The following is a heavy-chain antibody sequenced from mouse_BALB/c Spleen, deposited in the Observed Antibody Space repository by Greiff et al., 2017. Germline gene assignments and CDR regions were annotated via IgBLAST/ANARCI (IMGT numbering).Heavy chain of an antibody. CDR3: ARDAEDGFAY. Sequence: EVKLQESGPELVKPGASVKISCKASGYTFTDYNMHWVKQSHGKSLEWIGYIYPYNGGTGYNQKFKSKATLTVDNSSSTAYMELRSLTSEDSAVYYCARDAEDGFAYWGQGTLVTVSA. V-gene: IGHV1S29*02. J-gene: IGHJ3*01. CDR2: IYPYNGGT. CDR1: GYTFTDYN.